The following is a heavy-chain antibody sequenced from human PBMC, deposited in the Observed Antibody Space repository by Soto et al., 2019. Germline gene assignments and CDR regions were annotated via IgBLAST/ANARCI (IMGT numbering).Heavy chain of an antibody. J-gene: IGHJ5*02. CDR1: GFTFSSYS. D-gene: IGHD3-3*01. Sequence: GGSLRLSCAASGFTFSSYSMNWVRQAPGKGLEWVSSISSSSSYIYYADSVKGRFTISRDNAKNSLYLQMNSLRAEDTAVYYCARDRIQVLEWLLGGWFDPWGQGTQVTVSS. CDR2: ISSSSSYI. V-gene: IGHV3-21*01. CDR3: ARDRIQVLEWLLGGWFDP.